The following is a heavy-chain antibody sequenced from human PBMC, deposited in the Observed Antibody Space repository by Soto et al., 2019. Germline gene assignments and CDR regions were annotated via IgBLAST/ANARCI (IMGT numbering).Heavy chain of an antibody. CDR2: FFHTGTA. Sequence: QVQLQESGPGLVKPSETLSLNCSVCGDAISRHYWSWIRQAPGKGLEWLGYFFHTGTALYNPSLRSRVTMSVDTSNNQFCLKLTSVIPADTAVYFCARNYGGNSQFFDLWGRGTLVTVSS. CDR3: ARNYGGNSQFFDL. D-gene: IGHD4-17*01. J-gene: IGHJ2*01. V-gene: IGHV4-59*11. CDR1: GDAISRHY.